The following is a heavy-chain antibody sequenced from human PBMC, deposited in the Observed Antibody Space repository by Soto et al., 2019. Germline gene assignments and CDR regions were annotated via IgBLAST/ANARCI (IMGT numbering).Heavy chain of an antibody. Sequence: GGSLRLSCAASGFTFSSYSMNWVRQAPGKGLEWVSSISSSSSYIYYADSVKGRFTISRDNAKNSLYLQMNSLRAEDTAVYYCARXWVERSSWNDYYYGMDVWGQGTTVTVSS. CDR2: ISSSSSYI. CDR1: GFTFSSYS. V-gene: IGHV3-21*01. D-gene: IGHD6-13*01. CDR3: ARXWVERSSWNDYYYGMDV. J-gene: IGHJ6*02.